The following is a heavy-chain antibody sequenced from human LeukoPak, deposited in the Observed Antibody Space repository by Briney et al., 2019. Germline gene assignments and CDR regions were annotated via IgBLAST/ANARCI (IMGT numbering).Heavy chain of an antibody. D-gene: IGHD7-27*01. J-gene: IGHJ4*02. CDR2: ISYDGSNK. V-gene: IGHV3-30*04. CDR3: ARDLGWNNY. Sequence: GRSLRLSSAASGFTFSSYAMHWVRQAPGKGLEWVAVISYDGSNKYYADSVKGRFTISRDNSKNTLYLQMNSLRAEDTVVYYCARDLGWNNYWGQGTLVTVSS. CDR1: GFTFSSYA.